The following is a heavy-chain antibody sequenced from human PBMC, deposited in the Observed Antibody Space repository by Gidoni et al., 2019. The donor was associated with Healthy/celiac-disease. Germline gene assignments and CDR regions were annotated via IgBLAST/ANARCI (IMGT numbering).Heavy chain of an antibody. D-gene: IGHD3-3*01. Sequence: QVQLVESGGGVVQPGRSLRLSCAASGFTFSSYAMHWVRQAPGKGLELVAVISYDGSNKYYADSVKGRFTISRDNSKNTLYLQMNSLRAEDTAVYYCARVWSGYSFDYWGQGTLVTVSS. CDR2: ISYDGSNK. J-gene: IGHJ4*02. CDR1: GFTFSSYA. V-gene: IGHV3-30-3*01. CDR3: ARVWSGYSFDY.